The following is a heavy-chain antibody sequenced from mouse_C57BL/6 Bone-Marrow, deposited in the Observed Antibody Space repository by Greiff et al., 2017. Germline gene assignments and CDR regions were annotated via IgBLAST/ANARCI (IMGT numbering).Heavy chain of an antibody. CDR3: ARDWDFFDY. Sequence: VQLQQSGAELVKPGASVKISCKASVYAFSSSWMNWVKQRPGKGLEWIGQIYPGDGDTNYNGKFKGKATLTADKSSSTAYMQLSSLTSEDSAVYFCARDWDFFDYWGQGTTLTVSS. J-gene: IGHJ2*01. CDR1: VYAFSSSW. CDR2: IYPGDGDT. V-gene: IGHV1-80*01. D-gene: IGHD4-1*01.